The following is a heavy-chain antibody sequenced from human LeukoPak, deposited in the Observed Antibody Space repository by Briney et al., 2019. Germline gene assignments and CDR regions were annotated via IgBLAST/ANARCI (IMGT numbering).Heavy chain of an antibody. V-gene: IGHV3-7*04. CDR1: GFTFSNYW. Sequence: GGSLRLSCSASGFTFSNYWMNWVRQAPGKGLEWVANIKQDGSDIYYVASVKGRFTISRDNAKNSLYLQMNTLRAEDTAVYYCARNDYHGFDDWGQESLVTVSS. CDR3: ARNDYHGFDD. CDR2: IKQDGSDI. D-gene: IGHD3-10*01. J-gene: IGHJ4*02.